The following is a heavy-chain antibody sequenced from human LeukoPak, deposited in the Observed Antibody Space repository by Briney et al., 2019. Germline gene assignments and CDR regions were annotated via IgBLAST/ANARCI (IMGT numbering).Heavy chain of an antibody. Sequence: SVKVSCKASGGTFSSYAISWVRQAPGQGLEWMGGIIPIFGTANYAQKFQGRVTITTDESTSTAYMELGSLRSEDTAVYYCAGGPLRTLDYWGQGTLVTVSS. V-gene: IGHV1-69*05. D-gene: IGHD1-14*01. CDR2: IIPIFGTA. CDR1: GGTFSSYA. J-gene: IGHJ4*02. CDR3: AGGPLRTLDY.